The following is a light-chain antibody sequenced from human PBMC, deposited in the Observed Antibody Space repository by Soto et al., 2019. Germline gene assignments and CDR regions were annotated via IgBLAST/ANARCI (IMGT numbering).Light chain of an antibody. Sequence: QSALTQPASWSGSPGQSITISCTGTSSDVGSYNYVSWYQQYPGKAPKLMIYDVSTRPSGVSDRFSGSKSGNTASLTISGLRAEDEADYYCGSYTTSSNYVFGTGTKVTVL. J-gene: IGLJ1*01. CDR3: GSYTTSSNYV. CDR2: DVS. CDR1: SSDVGSYNY. V-gene: IGLV2-14*03.